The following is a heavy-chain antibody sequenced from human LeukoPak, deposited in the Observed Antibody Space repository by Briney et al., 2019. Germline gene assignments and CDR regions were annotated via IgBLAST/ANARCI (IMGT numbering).Heavy chain of an antibody. CDR1: GGTFSSYA. Sequence: SVKVSCKASGGTFSSYAISWVRQAPGQGLEWMGGIIPIFGTANYAQKFQGRVTITTDESTSTAYMELSSLRSEDTAVYYCARGGIDDFWSGYYPSRGYFDYWGQGTLVTVSS. J-gene: IGHJ4*02. CDR2: IIPIFGTA. D-gene: IGHD3-3*01. V-gene: IGHV1-69*05. CDR3: ARGGIDDFWSGYYPSRGYFDY.